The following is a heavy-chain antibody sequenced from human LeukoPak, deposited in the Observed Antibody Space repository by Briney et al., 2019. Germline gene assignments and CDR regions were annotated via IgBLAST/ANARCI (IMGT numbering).Heavy chain of an antibody. V-gene: IGHV1-3*01. CDR2: INAGNGNT. D-gene: IGHD4-17*01. Sequence: ASVKVSCKASGYTFTSYAMRWVRQAPGQRLEWMGWINAGNGNTKYSQKFQGRVTITRDTSASTAYMELSSLRSEDTAVYYCARAPDWSLGDYPAHWGQGTLVTVSS. J-gene: IGHJ4*02. CDR3: ARAPDWSLGDYPAH. CDR1: GYTFTSYA.